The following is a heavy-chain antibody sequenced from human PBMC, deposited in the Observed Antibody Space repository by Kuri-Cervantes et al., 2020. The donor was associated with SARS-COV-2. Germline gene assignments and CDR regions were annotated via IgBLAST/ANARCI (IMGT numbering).Heavy chain of an antibody. CDR2: IYYSGST. V-gene: IGHV4-39*07. CDR1: GGSISSGSYY. D-gene: IGHD1-26*01. CDR3: ARDRVYSGSYSGLDY. J-gene: IGHJ4*02. Sequence: SETLSLTCTVSGGSISSGSYYWSWIRQPAGKGLEWIGSIYYSGSTYYNPSLKSRVTISVDTSKNQFSLKLSSVTAADTAVYYCARDRVYSGSYSGLDYWGQGTLVTVSS.